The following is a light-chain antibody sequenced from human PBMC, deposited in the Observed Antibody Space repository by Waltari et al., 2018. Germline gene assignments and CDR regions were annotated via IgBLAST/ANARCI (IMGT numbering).Light chain of an antibody. Sequence: QSAPSQPASVSGSPGQSITISCTGSSSDVGGSNYVSWYQQHPAKAPKLLIYEVSNRPSGVSNRFSGSKSGNTASLTISGLQAEDEADYYCSSYTSSSTVVFGGGTKVTVL. CDR3: SSYTSSSTVV. CDR2: EVS. V-gene: IGLV2-14*01. CDR1: SSDVGGSNY. J-gene: IGLJ2*01.